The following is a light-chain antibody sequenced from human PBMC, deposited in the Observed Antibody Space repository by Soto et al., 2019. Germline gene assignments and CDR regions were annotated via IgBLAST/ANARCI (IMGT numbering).Light chain of an antibody. CDR2: SSD. V-gene: IGLV1-44*01. CDR1: RSSIGSHA. CDR3: SAWDDALNIVV. Sequence: QSVLTQPPSASGTPGQRVTISCSGTRSSIGSHAVNWYQQLPGTAPKRLIFSSDLRPSGVPDRFSGSKSGTSGSLAISGLQAEDEGEYFCSAWDDALNIVVFGGGTKLTVL. J-gene: IGLJ2*01.